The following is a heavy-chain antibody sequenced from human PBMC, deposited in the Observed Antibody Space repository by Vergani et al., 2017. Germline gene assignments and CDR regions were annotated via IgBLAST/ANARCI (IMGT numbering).Heavy chain of an antibody. CDR1: GGTFSSYA. CDR2: MNPNSGNT. D-gene: IGHD3-3*01. J-gene: IGHJ6*02. CDR3: ARDTYYDFWSGYPYYYGMDV. V-gene: IGHV1-8*02. Sequence: QVQLVQSGAEVKKPGSSVKVSCKASGGTFSSYAISWVRQAPGQGLEWMGWMNPNSGNTGYAQKFQGRVTMTRNTSISTAYMELSSLRSEDTAVYYCARDTYYDFWSGYPYYYGMDVWGQGTTVTVSS.